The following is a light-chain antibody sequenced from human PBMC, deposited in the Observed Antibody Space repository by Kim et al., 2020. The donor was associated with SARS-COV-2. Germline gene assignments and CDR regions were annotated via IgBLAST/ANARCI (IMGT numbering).Light chain of an antibody. CDR3: QSADSSGSYVV. V-gene: IGLV3-25*03. J-gene: IGLJ3*02. Sequence: SPGQTARITCSGGSLPKQYAYWYQQKPGQAPVLVIYKDTERPSGIPARLSGSSSGTTVTLTISGVQAEDEADYYCQSADSSGSYVVFGGGTQLTVL. CDR2: KDT. CDR1: SLPKQY.